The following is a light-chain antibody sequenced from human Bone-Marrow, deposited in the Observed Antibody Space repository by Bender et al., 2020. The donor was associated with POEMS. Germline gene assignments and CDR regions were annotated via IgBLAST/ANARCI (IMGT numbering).Light chain of an antibody. CDR1: SGDVGDYDS. CDR2: DVS. J-gene: IGLJ2*01. Sequence: QSALTQPASASGPLGQSVTISCTGTSGDVGDYDSVSWYQQHPGEAPKLMLSDVSHRPSGVSNRFSGSKSGNTASLTISGLQAEDEADYYCSSYTSSSTVVFGGGTKLTVL. V-gene: IGLV2-14*03. CDR3: SSYTSSSTVV.